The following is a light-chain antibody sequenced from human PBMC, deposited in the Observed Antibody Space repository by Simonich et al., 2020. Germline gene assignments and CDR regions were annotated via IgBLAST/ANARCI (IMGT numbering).Light chain of an antibody. Sequence: QSVLTQPPSVSGAPGQRVPISCTGSSSNIGAGYDVPWYQQLPGTAPKLLIYSNMNRPPGCPDRFSGSKSGTSASLAITGLQAEDEADYYCQSYDSSLSGVVFGGGTKLTVL. CDR3: QSYDSSLSGVV. J-gene: IGLJ2*01. V-gene: IGLV1-40*01. CDR2: SNM. CDR1: SSNIGAGYD.